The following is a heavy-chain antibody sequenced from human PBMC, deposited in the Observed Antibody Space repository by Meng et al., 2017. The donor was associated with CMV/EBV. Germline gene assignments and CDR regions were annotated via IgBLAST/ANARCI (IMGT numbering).Heavy chain of an antibody. V-gene: IGHV4-34*01. CDR3: ARAQTIHAVDV. Sequence: SETLSLTCAVYGGSFSGYYWSWIRQPPGKGLEWIGEINHSGSTNCNPSLKSRVTISVDTSKNQFSLKLSSVTAADTAVYYCARAQTIHAVDVWGQGTTVTVSS. D-gene: IGHD5-24*01. J-gene: IGHJ6*02. CDR2: INHSGST. CDR1: GGSFSGYY.